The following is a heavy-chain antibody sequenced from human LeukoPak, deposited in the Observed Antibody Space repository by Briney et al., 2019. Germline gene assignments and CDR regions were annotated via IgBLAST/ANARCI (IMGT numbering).Heavy chain of an antibody. V-gene: IGHV4-31*03. Sequence: PSQTLSLTCTVSGGSISSGGYYWSRIRQHPGKGLEWIGYIYYSGSTYYNPSLKSRVTISVDTSKNQFSLKLSSVTAADTAVYYCARTSGYYDILTGYYFDYWGQGTLVTVSS. CDR2: IYYSGST. D-gene: IGHD3-9*01. CDR1: GGSISSGGYY. J-gene: IGHJ4*02. CDR3: ARTSGYYDILTGYYFDY.